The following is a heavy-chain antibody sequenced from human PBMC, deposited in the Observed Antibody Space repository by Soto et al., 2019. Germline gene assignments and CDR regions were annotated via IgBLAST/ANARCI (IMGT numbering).Heavy chain of an antibody. CDR1: GYTFTSYY. V-gene: IGHV1-46*01. CDR3: ASPQLASHYYYGMDV. CDR2: INPSGTTT. J-gene: IGHJ6*02. D-gene: IGHD6-6*01. Sequence: QVQLVQSGAEVKNPGASVKVSCKASGYTFTSYYMHWVRQATGQGIEWMGIINPSGTTTDYAQKFQCRVTMTRDTSTRTYYMERSSLRSEDTAVYYCASPQLASHYYYGMDVWGQGTTVTVSS.